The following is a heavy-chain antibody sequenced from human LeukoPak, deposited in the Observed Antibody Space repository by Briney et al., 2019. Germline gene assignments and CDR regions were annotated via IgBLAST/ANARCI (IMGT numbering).Heavy chain of an antibody. D-gene: IGHD2-15*01. CDR2: IYYRVIT. CDR3: ATHENIVVVVDATAFDY. Sequence: SDTLSLTCTVSVGSINRSSYYWGWVRQPPGKGLEWIVSIYYRVITYYSPNLKNPVTISVYTSKNKFSLKLSFVTAADTAVYYCATHENIVVVVDATAFDYWGQGTLVTVSS. CDR1: VGSINRSSYY. J-gene: IGHJ4*02. V-gene: IGHV4-39*01.